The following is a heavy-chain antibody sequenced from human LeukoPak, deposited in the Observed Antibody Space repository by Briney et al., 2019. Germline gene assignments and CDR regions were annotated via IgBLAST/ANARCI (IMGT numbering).Heavy chain of an antibody. Sequence: PGGSLRLSCAASGFTFSSYAMSWVRQAPGKGLEWVSAISGSGGSTYYADSVKGRFTISRDNSKNTLYLQMNSLRAADTAVYYCAKDRTPFGVLYYFDYWGHGTLVTVSS. CDR3: AKDRTPFGVLYYFDY. J-gene: IGHJ4*01. CDR2: ISGSGGST. D-gene: IGHD3-3*01. CDR1: GFTFSSYA. V-gene: IGHV3-23*01.